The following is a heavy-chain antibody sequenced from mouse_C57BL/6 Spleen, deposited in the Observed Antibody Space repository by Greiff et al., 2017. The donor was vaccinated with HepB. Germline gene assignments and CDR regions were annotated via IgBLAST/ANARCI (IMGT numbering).Heavy chain of an antibody. V-gene: IGHV14-1*01. CDR3: TPTGTGYFDY. D-gene: IGHD4-1*01. J-gene: IGHJ2*01. Sequence: DVQLQESGAELVRPGASVKLSCTASGFNIKDYYMHWVKQRPEQGLEWIGRIDPEDGDTEYAPKFQGKATMTADTSSNTAYLQLSSLTPEDTAVYYWTPTGTGYFDYWGQGTTLTVSS. CDR1: GFNIKDYY. CDR2: IDPEDGDT.